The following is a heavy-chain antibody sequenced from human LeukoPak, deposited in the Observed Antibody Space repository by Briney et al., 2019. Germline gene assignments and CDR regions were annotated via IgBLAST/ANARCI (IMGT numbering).Heavy chain of an antibody. Sequence: ASVKVSCKASGYTFTSYHMHWVRQAPGQGLEWMGIINPSGGSTSYAQKFQGRVTMTRDTSTSTVYMELSSLRSEDTAVYYCARDLIPGITGSRTSLYYYMDVWGKGTTVTVSS. CDR1: GYTFTSYH. J-gene: IGHJ6*03. CDR3: ARDLIPGITGSRTSLYYYMDV. CDR2: INPSGGST. D-gene: IGHD1-20*01. V-gene: IGHV1-46*01.